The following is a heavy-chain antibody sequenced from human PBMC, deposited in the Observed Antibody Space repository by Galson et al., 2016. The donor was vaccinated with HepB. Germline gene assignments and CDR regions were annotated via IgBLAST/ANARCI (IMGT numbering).Heavy chain of an antibody. J-gene: IGHJ4*02. CDR2: FIPMFVTP. CDR3: ARDPGGPTPLAFDS. CDR1: GGTFSTYA. V-gene: IGHV1-69*06. D-gene: IGHD1-26*01. Sequence: SVKVSCKASGGTFSTYAISWVRQAPGQGLEWMGAFIPMFVTPNYAQKFQGRVTLTADKSPTTAYMELSSLTSEDTAVYYCARDPGGPTPLAFDSWGQGTLVTVSS.